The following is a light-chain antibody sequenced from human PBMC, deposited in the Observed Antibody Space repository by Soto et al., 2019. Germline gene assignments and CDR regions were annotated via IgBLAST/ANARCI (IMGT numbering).Light chain of an antibody. J-gene: IGKJ1*01. V-gene: IGKV1-5*01. CDR1: QSISNW. CDR3: QQYKNLWT. Sequence: DLQMTQSPSTLSASVGDRVTITCRASQSISNWLAWYQQRPGKAPKLLIYDVSSLESGVPSRFSGSGSGTEFALTISSLQPDDFATYYCQQYKNLWTFGQGTKVEIK. CDR2: DVS.